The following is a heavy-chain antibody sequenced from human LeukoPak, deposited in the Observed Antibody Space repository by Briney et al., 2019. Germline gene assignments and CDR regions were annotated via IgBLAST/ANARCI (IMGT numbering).Heavy chain of an antibody. CDR1: GYTFTIYG. CDR3: ARELVVVAPDGMDV. Sequence: GASVTVSCKASGYTFTIYGISWVRQAPGQGLEWMGWISAYNGNTNYAQKLQGRGTMTTDTSTSTAYMELRSLRSDDTAVYYCARELVVVAPDGMDVWGQGTTVTVSS. V-gene: IGHV1-18*01. CDR2: ISAYNGNT. D-gene: IGHD2-15*01. J-gene: IGHJ6*02.